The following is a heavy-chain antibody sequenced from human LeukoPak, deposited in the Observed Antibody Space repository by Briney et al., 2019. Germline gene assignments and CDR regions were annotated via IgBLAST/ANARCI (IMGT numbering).Heavy chain of an antibody. J-gene: IGHJ5*02. CDR3: ARGGPTYYYDSSGKNWFDP. Sequence: GASVKVSCKASGYTFTSYYMHWVRQAPGQGLEWMGWISAYNGNTNSAQKLQGRVTMTRDMSTSTVYMELSSLRSEDTAVYYCARGGPTYYYDSSGKNWFDPWGQGTLVTVSS. CDR2: ISAYNGNT. V-gene: IGHV1-18*04. CDR1: GYTFTSYY. D-gene: IGHD3-22*01.